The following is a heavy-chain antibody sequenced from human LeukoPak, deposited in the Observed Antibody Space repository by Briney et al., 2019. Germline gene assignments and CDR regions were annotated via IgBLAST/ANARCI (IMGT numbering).Heavy chain of an antibody. CDR3: ARDLGAAGPFYYGMDV. CDR1: AFTFSSYS. V-gene: IGHV3-21*01. Sequence: PGGSLRLSCAASAFTFSSYSMNWVRQAPGKGLEWVSSISSSSSYIYYADSVKGRFTISRDNAKNSLYLQMNSLRAEDTAVYYCARDLGAAGPFYYGMDVWGQGTTVTVSS. D-gene: IGHD6-13*01. J-gene: IGHJ6*02. CDR2: ISSSSSYI.